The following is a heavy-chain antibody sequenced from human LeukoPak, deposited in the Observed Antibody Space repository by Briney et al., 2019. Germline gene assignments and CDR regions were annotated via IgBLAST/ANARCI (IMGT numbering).Heavy chain of an antibody. CDR1: GGSISSSSYY. V-gene: IGHV4-39*07. J-gene: IGHJ4*02. Sequence: SETLSLTCNVSGGSISSSSYYWSWIRQPPGKGLEWIGEINHSGSTNYNPSLKSRVTISVDTSKNQFSLKLSSVTAADTAVYYCAQWELLRRGLSYWGQGTLVTVSS. D-gene: IGHD1-26*01. CDR2: INHSGST. CDR3: AQWELLRRGLSY.